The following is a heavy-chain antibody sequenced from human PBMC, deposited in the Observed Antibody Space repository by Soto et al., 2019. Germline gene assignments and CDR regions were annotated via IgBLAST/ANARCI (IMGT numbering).Heavy chain of an antibody. V-gene: IGHV4-59*08. J-gene: IGHJ5*02. Sequence: SSETLSLTCTVSGGSISSYYWSWIRQPPGKGLEWIGYIYYSGSTNYNPSLKSRVTISVDTSKNQFSLKLSSVTAADTAVYYCARHSYDFWSGYHTHGWFDPWGQGTLVTVSS. CDR1: GGSISSYY. CDR2: IYYSGST. CDR3: ARHSYDFWSGYHTHGWFDP. D-gene: IGHD3-3*01.